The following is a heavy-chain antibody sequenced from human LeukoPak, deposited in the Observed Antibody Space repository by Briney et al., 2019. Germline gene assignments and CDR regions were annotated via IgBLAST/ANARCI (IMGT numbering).Heavy chain of an antibody. CDR2: ISSSGSYI. CDR1: GFTFSSYS. J-gene: IGHJ4*02. Sequence: GGSLRLSCAASGFTFSSYSMNWVRQAPGKGLEWVSSISSSGSYIYYADSVKGRFTISRDNAKNSLYLQMNSLRAEDAAVYYCARDQLTRGIAVADLDYWGQGTLVTVSS. D-gene: IGHD6-19*01. V-gene: IGHV3-21*01. CDR3: ARDQLTRGIAVADLDY.